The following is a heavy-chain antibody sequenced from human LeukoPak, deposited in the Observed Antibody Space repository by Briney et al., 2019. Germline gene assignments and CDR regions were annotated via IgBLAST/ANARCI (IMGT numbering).Heavy chain of an antibody. D-gene: IGHD3-16*02. J-gene: IGHJ4*02. CDR3: AKSLYGGCDY. Sequence: GGSLRLSCAASGFSFSTYAMSWVRQAPGKGLEWVSGVNSNGGSTSYADSVKGRFIIFRDNSKNTVYLQMNSLRVEDTAVYYCAKSLYGGCDYWGQGTVVTVSS. CDR2: VNSNGGST. CDR1: GFSFSTYA. V-gene: IGHV3-23*01.